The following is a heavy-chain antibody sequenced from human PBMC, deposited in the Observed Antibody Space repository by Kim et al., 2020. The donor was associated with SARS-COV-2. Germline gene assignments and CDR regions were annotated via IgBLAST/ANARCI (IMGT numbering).Heavy chain of an antibody. CDR1: GFTFSSYA. Sequence: GGSLRLSCAASGFTFSSYAMSWVRQAPGKGLEWVSAISGSGGSTYYADSVKGRFTISRDNSKNTLYLQMNSLRAEDTAVYYCATQRDYYGSGNQGYFDYWGQGTLVTVSS. CDR2: ISGSGGST. D-gene: IGHD3-10*01. CDR3: ATQRDYYGSGNQGYFDY. V-gene: IGHV3-23*01. J-gene: IGHJ4*02.